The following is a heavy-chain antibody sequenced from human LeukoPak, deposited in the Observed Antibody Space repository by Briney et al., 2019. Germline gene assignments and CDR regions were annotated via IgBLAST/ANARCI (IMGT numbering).Heavy chain of an antibody. CDR2: IIPIFGTA. CDR1: GGTFSSYA. D-gene: IGHD3-22*01. J-gene: IGHJ4*02. CDR3: ARALRGYYITFDY. V-gene: IGHV1-69*05. Sequence: SVKVSCKASGGTFSSYAISWVRQAPGQGLEWMGGIIPIFGTANYAQKFQGRVTITTDESTSTAYMELSSLRSEDTAVYYCARALRGYYITFDYWGQGTLVTVSS.